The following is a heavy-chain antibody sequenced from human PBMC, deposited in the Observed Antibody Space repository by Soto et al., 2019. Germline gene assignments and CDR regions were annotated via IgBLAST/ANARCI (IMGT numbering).Heavy chain of an antibody. V-gene: IGHV3-9*01. CDR2: ISWNSGGI. CDR3: AKDLSGGSSNGGNYYGMDV. Sequence: PGGSLRLSCAASGFTFDDYAMHWVRQAPGKGLEWVSGISWNSGGIAYADSVKGRFTISRDNAKNSLYLQMNSLRAEDTALYYCAKDLSGGSSNGGNYYGMDVWGQGTTVTVSS. J-gene: IGHJ6*02. D-gene: IGHD2-15*01. CDR1: GFTFDDYA.